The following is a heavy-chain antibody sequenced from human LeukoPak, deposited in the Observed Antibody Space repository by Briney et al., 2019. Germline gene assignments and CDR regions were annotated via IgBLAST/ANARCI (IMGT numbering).Heavy chain of an antibody. CDR2: ISASGGFT. CDR1: GFTFSSHA. D-gene: IGHD3-10*01. V-gene: IGHV3-21*01. CDR3: ARVPSGSGSYLWWFDP. J-gene: IGHJ5*02. Sequence: GGSLRLTCAASGFTFSSHAMNWVRQAPVKGLEWVSSISASGGFTKYADSVNGRFTISRDNAKNSLYLHMNSLRAEDTAVYYCARVPSGSGSYLWWFDPWGQGTLVTVSS.